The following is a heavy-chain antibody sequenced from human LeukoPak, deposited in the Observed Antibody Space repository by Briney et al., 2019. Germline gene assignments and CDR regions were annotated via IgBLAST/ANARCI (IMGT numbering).Heavy chain of an antibody. CDR2: INPNSGGT. D-gene: IGHD5-18*01. CDR1: GYTFTSYD. CDR3: ARGSAMGYFDY. J-gene: IGHJ4*02. V-gene: IGHV1-2*02. Sequence: ASVKVSCKASGYTFTSYDINWVRQATGQGLEWMGWINPNSGGTNYAQKFQGRVTMTRDTSISTAYMELSRLRSDDTAVYYCARGSAMGYFDYWGQGTLVTVSS.